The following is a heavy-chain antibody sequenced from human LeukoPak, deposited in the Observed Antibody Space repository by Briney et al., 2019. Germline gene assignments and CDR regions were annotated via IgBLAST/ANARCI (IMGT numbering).Heavy chain of an antibody. CDR1: GGTFSSYA. J-gene: IGHJ5*02. V-gene: IGHV1-69*04. D-gene: IGHD6-13*01. CDR2: IIPILGIA. Sequence: GASVKVSCKASGGTFSSYAISWVRQAPGQGLEWMGRIIPILGIANYAQKFQGRVTITADKSTSTAYMELSSLRSEDTAVYYCARDRESGYSSSWYPRNWFDPWGQGTLVTVSS. CDR3: ARDRESGYSSSWYPRNWFDP.